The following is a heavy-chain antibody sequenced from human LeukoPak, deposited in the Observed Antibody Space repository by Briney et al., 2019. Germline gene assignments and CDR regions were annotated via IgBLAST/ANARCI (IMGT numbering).Heavy chain of an antibody. V-gene: IGHV5-51*01. J-gene: IGHJ4*02. CDR1: GVTFTYNW. CDR2: IYPGDSDT. CDR3: ARVIAGRYFDY. D-gene: IGHD2-21*01. Sequence: KTGESLKISCKSSGVTFTYNWIAWVRQMPGKGLEWMGIIYPGDSDTRYSPSFQGPVTISGDKSISTAFLQWSSLKASDTAMYYCARVIAGRYFDYWGQGTLVTVSS.